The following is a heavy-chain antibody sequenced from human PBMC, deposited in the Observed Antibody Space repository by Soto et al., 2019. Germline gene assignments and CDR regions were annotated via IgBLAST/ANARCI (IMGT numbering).Heavy chain of an antibody. CDR1: GGTFSSYT. CDR3: ALNGGYNWNYAYCYFDL. CDR2: IIPILGIA. D-gene: IGHD1-7*01. Sequence: QVQLVQSGAEVKKPGSSVKVSCKASGGTFSSYTISWVRQAPVQGLGWMGRIIPILGIANYAQKLQGKVTITAEKTGSPGYMELSIVRSEATPVYCCALNGGYNWNYAYCYFDLWGRGTLVTVSS. V-gene: IGHV1-69*02. J-gene: IGHJ2*01.